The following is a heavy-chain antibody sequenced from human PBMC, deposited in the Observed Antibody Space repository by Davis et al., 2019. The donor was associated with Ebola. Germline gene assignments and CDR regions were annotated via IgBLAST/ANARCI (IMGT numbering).Heavy chain of an antibody. V-gene: IGHV3-9*01. CDR1: GFTFDDYA. Sequence: LKISCAASGFTFDDYAMHWVRQAPGKGLEWVSGISWNSGSIGYADSVKGRFTISRDNAKNSLYLQMNSLHQGPIGLPPGTLLQEHLWG. CDR2: ISWNSGSI. J-gene: IGHJ6*01. CDR3: TLLQEHL.